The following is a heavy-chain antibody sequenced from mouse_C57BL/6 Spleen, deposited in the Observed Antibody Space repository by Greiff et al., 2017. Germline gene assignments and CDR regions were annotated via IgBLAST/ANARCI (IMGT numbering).Heavy chain of an antibody. D-gene: IGHD1-1*01. J-gene: IGHJ4*01. V-gene: IGHV2-9-1*01. CDR1: GFSLASYA. Sequence: VMLVESGPGLVAPSQSLSITCTASGFSLASYAISWVRQPPGKGLEWLGVIWTGGGTNYNSALKSKLSISKDNAKSQVFLKMNSLQTDDTARYYCARIYYYGSSSSMDYWGQGTSVTVSS. CDR2: IWTGGGT. CDR3: ARIYYYGSSSSMDY.